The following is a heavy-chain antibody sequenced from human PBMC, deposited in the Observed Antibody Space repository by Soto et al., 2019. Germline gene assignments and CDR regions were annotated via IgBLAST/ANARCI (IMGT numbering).Heavy chain of an antibody. J-gene: IGHJ4*02. CDR1: GFTFSSYA. CDR3: AKVLTGYYYYFEY. D-gene: IGHD3-9*01. CDR2: VGGSGEYT. Sequence: GGSLRLSCAASGFTFSSYAMIWVRQAPGKGLEWVSGVGGSGEYTYYADSVKGRSTISRDNSKNTVYLQISSLRAEDTAVYYCAKVLTGYYYYFEYWGQGTLVTVSS. V-gene: IGHV3-23*01.